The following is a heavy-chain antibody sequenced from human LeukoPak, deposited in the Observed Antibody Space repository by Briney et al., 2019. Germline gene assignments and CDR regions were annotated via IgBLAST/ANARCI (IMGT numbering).Heavy chain of an antibody. CDR3: ARDFYSSSSDHYYYHMDV. J-gene: IGHJ6*03. CDR2: IIPIFGTA. D-gene: IGHD6-6*01. Sequence: SVKVSCKASGGTFSSYAISWVRQAPGQRLEWMGGIIPIFGTANYAQKFQGRVTITTDESTGTAYMELSSLRSEDTAVYYCARDFYSSSSDHYYYHMDVWGKGTTVTVSS. CDR1: GGTFSSYA. V-gene: IGHV1-69*05.